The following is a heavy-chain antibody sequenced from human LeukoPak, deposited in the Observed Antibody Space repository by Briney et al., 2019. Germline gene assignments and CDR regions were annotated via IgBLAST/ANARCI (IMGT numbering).Heavy chain of an antibody. J-gene: IGHJ4*02. V-gene: IGHV3-21*01. CDR2: ISGSSSYI. CDR1: GFTFSSYS. D-gene: IGHD4-23*01. CDR3: ARNSGKAGFDY. Sequence: GGSLRLSCAASGFTFSSYSMNWVRQAPGKGLEWVSSISGSSSYIYYADSVKSRFTISRDNAKNSLYLQMNSLRAEDTAVYYCARNSGKAGFDYWGQGTLVTVSS.